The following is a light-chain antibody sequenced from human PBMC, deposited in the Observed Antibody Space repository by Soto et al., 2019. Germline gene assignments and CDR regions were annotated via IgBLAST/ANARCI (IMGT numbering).Light chain of an antibody. CDR2: GAS. Sequence: EIVMTQSPATLSVSPGERATLSCRASNRVSSYLAWYQQRPGQAPRLLIYGASTRATGIPARFSGSASGTEFTLTISSLQSADFAIYYCQQYNNWQLTFGGGTKVEIK. V-gene: IGKV3-15*01. J-gene: IGKJ4*01. CDR1: NRVSSY. CDR3: QQYNNWQLT.